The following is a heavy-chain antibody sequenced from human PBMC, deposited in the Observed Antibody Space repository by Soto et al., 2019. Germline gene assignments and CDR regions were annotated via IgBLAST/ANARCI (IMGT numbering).Heavy chain of an antibody. V-gene: IGHV3-33*01. D-gene: IGHD4-17*01. J-gene: IGHJ4*02. CDR3: ARDQPTYGDNFDY. CDR1: GFTFSSYG. CDR2: IWYDGSNK. Sequence: PGGSLRLSCAASGFTFSSYGMHWVRQAPGKGLEWVAVIWYDGSNKYYADSVKGRFTISRDNSKNTLYLQMNSLRAEDTAVYYCARDQPTYGDNFDYWGQGNLVTVSS.